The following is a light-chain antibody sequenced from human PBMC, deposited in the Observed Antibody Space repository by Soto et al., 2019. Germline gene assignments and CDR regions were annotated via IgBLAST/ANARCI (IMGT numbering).Light chain of an antibody. CDR2: AAS. CDR1: QSVSTW. Sequence: DIQLTQSPYTLSASVGDRVTLTCRASQSVSTWLAWYQQKPGKAPKLLISAASSLESGVPSRFSGGGSGTDFTLTISSLQPEDYATNYCQQPYRTPREFGLGAKVDIK. V-gene: IGKV1-39*01. J-gene: IGKJ1*01. CDR3: QQPYRTPRE.